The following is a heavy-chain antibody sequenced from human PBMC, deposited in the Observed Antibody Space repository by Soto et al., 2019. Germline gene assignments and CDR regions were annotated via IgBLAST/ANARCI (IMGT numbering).Heavy chain of an antibody. CDR2: IYHSGTT. CDR3: ASSVLVTSTMNYFDL. D-gene: IGHD2-8*02. Sequence: SETLSLTCAVSSFSISSGYYWGWVRQPPGKGLEWIGSIYHSGTTNYSPSLKSRVTISADKSIKTTYLQWSSLKASDTAIYFCASSVLVTSTMNYFDLWGQGTLVTVSS. V-gene: IGHV4-38-2*01. J-gene: IGHJ4*02. CDR1: SFSISSGYY.